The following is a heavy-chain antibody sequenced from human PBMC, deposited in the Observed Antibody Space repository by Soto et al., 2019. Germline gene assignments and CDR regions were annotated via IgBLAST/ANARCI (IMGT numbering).Heavy chain of an antibody. CDR3: ARDPYSPEGFDP. J-gene: IGHJ5*02. V-gene: IGHV1-18*01. CDR2: ISAYNGNT. Sequence: ASVKGSCKASGYTFTSYGISWLRQAPGQGLEWMGWISAYNGNTNYAQKLQGRVTMTTDTSTSTAYMELRSLRSDDTAVYYCARDPYSPEGFDPWGQGTRVTVSS. CDR1: GYTFTSYG. D-gene: IGHD6-13*01.